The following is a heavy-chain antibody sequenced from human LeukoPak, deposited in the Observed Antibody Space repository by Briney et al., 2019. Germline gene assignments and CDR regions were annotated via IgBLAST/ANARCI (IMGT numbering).Heavy chain of an antibody. CDR1: GGSISSSGYY. V-gene: IGHV4-61*08. D-gene: IGHD3-22*01. CDR3: AAADYDSSGYYSFPFDY. J-gene: IGHJ4*02. CDR2: IYYSGST. Sequence: SETLSLTCTVSGGSISSSGYYWSWIRQPPGKGLEWIGYIYYSGSTNYNPSLKSRVTISVDTSKNQFSLKLSSVTAADTAVYYCAAADYDSSGYYSFPFDYWGQGTLVTVSS.